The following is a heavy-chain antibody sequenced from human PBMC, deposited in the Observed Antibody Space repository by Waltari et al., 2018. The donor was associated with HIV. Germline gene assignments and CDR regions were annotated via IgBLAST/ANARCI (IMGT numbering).Heavy chain of an antibody. D-gene: IGHD5-18*01. CDR3: ARRGIQLWFYAFDI. CDR1: GGSISSGSYY. V-gene: IGHV4-61*02. J-gene: IGHJ3*02. Sequence: QVQLQESGPGLVKPSQTLSLTCTVPGGSISSGSYYWSWIRQPAGNGLECIGRIYPSGRPYHNPSLKSRVTISVDTSKNQFSLKLSSVTASDMAVYYCARRGIQLWFYAFDIWGQGTMVTVSS. CDR2: IYPSGRP.